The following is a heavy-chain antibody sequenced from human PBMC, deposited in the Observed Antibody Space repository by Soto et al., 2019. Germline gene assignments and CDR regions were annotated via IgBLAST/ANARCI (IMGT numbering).Heavy chain of an antibody. CDR2: IYTGDST. V-gene: IGHV3-53*02. D-gene: IGHD6-19*01. Sequence: EVQLVETGGGLIQPGGSLRLTCAASGFSVTSNYMTWVRQAPGKGLEWVSVIYTGDSTYYADSVKGRFTISRDKSKNTLYLQMNSLRAEDTAVYYCARCSGWYCFDYWGQGTLVTVSS. CDR3: ARCSGWYCFDY. J-gene: IGHJ4*02. CDR1: GFSVTSNY.